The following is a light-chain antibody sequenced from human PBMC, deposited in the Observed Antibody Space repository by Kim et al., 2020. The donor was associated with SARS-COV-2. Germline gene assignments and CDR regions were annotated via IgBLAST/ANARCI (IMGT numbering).Light chain of an antibody. V-gene: IGLV1-51*01. CDR3: GTWDSDLTAGV. Sequence: QSVLTQPPSVSAAPGHKVTISCSGTSSNIGNNYVSWYRQFPGAPPKLLIYDDTERPSGIPDRFSGSKSGASAYLGITGLQTGDEADYYCGTWDSDLTAGVFGGGTQLTVL. CDR1: SSNIGNNY. J-gene: IGLJ3*02. CDR2: DDT.